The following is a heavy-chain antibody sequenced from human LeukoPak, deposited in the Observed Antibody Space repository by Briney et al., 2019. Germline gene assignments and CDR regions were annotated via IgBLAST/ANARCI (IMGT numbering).Heavy chain of an antibody. J-gene: IGHJ4*02. D-gene: IGHD1-26*01. CDR2: IKPDGSVI. CDR1: GHTYSIHW. CDR3: ARVWELSFDH. V-gene: IGHV3-7*05. Sequence: GGSLRLSCGASGHTYSIHWMAWARQAPGRGLEWVASIKPDGSVIYYGDSVKGRFTLSRDNSRNTLYLQMNSLRAEYTALYFCARVWELSFDHWGQGTLVTVSS.